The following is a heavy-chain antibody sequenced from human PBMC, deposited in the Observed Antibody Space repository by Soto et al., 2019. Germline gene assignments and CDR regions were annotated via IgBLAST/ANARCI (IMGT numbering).Heavy chain of an antibody. CDR3: ASNIAVAGGYYYYGMDV. D-gene: IGHD6-19*01. CDR1: GGSISSSSYY. J-gene: IGHJ6*02. Sequence: KPSETLSLTCTVSGGSISSSSYYWGWIRQPPGKGLEWIGSIYYSGSTYYNPSLKSRVTISVDTSKNQFSLKLSSVTAADTAVYYCASNIAVAGGYYYYGMDVWGQGTTVTVSS. CDR2: IYYSGST. V-gene: IGHV4-39*01.